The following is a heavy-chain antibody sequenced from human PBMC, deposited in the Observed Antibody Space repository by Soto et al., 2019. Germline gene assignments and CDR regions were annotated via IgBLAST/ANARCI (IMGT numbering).Heavy chain of an antibody. V-gene: IGHV4-30-4*01. CDR1: GGSISSGDYY. CDR3: ASNSYGYTFYDP. D-gene: IGHD5-18*01. Sequence: SETLSLTCTVSGGSISSGDYYWSWIRQPPGKGLEWIGYIYYSGSTYYNPSLKSRVTISVDTSKNQFSLKLSSVTAADTAVYYCASNSYGYTFYDPWGQGALVTVSS. CDR2: IYYSGST. J-gene: IGHJ5*02.